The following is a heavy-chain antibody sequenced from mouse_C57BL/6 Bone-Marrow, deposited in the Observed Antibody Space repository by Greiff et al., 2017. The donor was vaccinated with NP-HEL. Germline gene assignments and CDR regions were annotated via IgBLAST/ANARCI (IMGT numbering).Heavy chain of an antibody. D-gene: IGHD4-1*01. J-gene: IGHJ1*03. CDR1: GFNIKNTY. V-gene: IGHV14-3*01. CDR3: ARGTGTWGYFDV. CDR2: IDPANGNT. Sequence: VQLQQSVAELVRPGASVKLSCTASGFNIKNTYMHWVKQRPEQGLEWIGRIDPANGNTKYAPKFQGKATITADKSSSTAYMQLSSLTSEDSAVYFCARGTGTWGYFDVWGTGTTVTVSS.